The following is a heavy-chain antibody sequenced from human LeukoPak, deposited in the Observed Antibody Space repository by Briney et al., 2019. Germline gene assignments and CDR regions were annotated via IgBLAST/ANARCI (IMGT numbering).Heavy chain of an antibody. V-gene: IGHV3-7*03. Sequence: GGSLRLSCAASGFTFSSYWMNWVRQAPGKGLEWVANIKQDGNEKYYVDSVKGRFTISRDNAKNSLYLQMNRLRVEDTAVYYCASYPTPGIGVAGTFNYWGQGTLVTVSS. CDR3: ASYPTPGIGVAGTFNY. CDR2: IKQDGNEK. J-gene: IGHJ4*02. CDR1: GFTFSSYW. D-gene: IGHD6-13*01.